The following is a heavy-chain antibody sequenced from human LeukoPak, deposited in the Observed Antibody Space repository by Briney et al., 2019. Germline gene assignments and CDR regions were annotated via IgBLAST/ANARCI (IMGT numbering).Heavy chain of an antibody. Sequence: GGSLRLSCAASGFTFSSYGMHWVRQAPGKGLEWVAFIQYDGSNKYYADSVKGRSTISRDNSKNTLYVQMNSLRAEDTAVYYCAKDQRSRVIVKAGIDYWGQGTLVTVSS. J-gene: IGHJ4*02. D-gene: IGHD3-22*01. CDR2: IQYDGSNK. V-gene: IGHV3-30*02. CDR3: AKDQRSRVIVKAGIDY. CDR1: GFTFSSYG.